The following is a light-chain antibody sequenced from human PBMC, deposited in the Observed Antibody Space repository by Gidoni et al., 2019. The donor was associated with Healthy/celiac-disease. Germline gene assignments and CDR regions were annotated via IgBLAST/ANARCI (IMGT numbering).Light chain of an antibody. CDR1: SGDVGGYNY. V-gene: IGLV2-14*01. CDR3: NSYSSSSTLV. CDR2: EIS. J-gene: IGLJ2*01. Sequence: QSALTQPASVSGSPGQSITISCTGTSGDVGGYNYVSWYQQHPGKAPKLMIYEISNRPSGVFNPFPGSKSGNPASLAISGPQAWDGADYFCNSYSSSSTLVFGGGTKLTV.